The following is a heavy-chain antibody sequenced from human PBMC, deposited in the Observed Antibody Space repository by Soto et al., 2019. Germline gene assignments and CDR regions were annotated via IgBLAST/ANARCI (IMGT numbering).Heavy chain of an antibody. Sequence: QVQLVQSGAEVKKPGASVKVSCKASGYTFTSYGISWVRQAPGQGLEWMGWISAYNGNTNYAQKLQGRVPMTTDTSTSTAYMELRSLRSDDTAVYYCARDPMNDYGDYVSGPQGWLDPWGQGTLVTVSS. CDR1: GYTFTSYG. CDR3: ARDPMNDYGDYVSGPQGWLDP. D-gene: IGHD4-17*01. CDR2: ISAYNGNT. V-gene: IGHV1-18*04. J-gene: IGHJ5*02.